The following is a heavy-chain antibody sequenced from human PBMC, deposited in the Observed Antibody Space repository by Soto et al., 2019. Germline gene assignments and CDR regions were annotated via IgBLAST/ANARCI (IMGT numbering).Heavy chain of an antibody. V-gene: IGHV5-51*01. CDR1: GSSFSRYI. Sequence: GESLKSSSVGSGSSFSRYIVGWVRQVRGKGLEWMGVIHPGDSDTIYSPSFQGQVTISADKSISTAYLQWSSLKASDTAMYYCTLSYGDSYYYYYGMDVWGQGTTVTVSS. J-gene: IGHJ6*02. D-gene: IGHD4-17*01. CDR3: TLSYGDSYYYYYGMDV. CDR2: IHPGDSDT.